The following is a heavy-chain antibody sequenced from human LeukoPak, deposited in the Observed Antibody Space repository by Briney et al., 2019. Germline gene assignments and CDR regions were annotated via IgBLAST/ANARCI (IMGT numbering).Heavy chain of an antibody. V-gene: IGHV3-30*18. D-gene: IGHD6-13*01. J-gene: IGHJ4*02. CDR3: AKEVGYYSSSWYGEHYFDY. CDR1: GFTFSSYG. CDR2: ISYDGSNK. Sequence: GRSLRLSCAASGFTFSSYGMHWVRQAPGKGLEWVAVISYDGSNKYYADSVKGRFTISRDNSKNTLYLQMNSLRAEDTAVYYCAKEVGYYSSSWYGEHYFDYWGQGTLVTVSS.